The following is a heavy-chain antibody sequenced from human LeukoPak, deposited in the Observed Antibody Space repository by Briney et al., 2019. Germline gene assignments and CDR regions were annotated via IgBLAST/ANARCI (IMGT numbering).Heavy chain of an antibody. D-gene: IGHD5-24*01. V-gene: IGHV4-61*01. CDR1: GGSVSSGSYY. CDR3: AREQAPGTATIGTAV. Sequence: SETLSLTCTVSGGSVSSGSYYWSWIRQPPGKGLEWIGYIYYSGSTNYNPSLKSRVTISVDTSKNQFSLKLSSVTAADTAVYYCAREQAPGTATIGTAVWGQGTLVTVSS. J-gene: IGHJ4*02. CDR2: IYYSGST.